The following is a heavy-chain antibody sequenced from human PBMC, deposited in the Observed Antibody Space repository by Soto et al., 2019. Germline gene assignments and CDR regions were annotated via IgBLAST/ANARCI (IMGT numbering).Heavy chain of an antibody. CDR1: GFTFSSYG. V-gene: IGHV3-30*18. Sequence: QVQLVESGGGVVQPGRSLRLSCAASGFTFSSYGMHWVRQAPGKGLEWVAVISYDGSNKYYADSVKGRFTISRDNSKNTLYLQMNSLRAEDKAVYYCAKDLVDVNYDILTGSPARYYGMDVWGQGTTVTVSS. J-gene: IGHJ6*02. D-gene: IGHD3-9*01. CDR2: ISYDGSNK. CDR3: AKDLVDVNYDILTGSPARYYGMDV.